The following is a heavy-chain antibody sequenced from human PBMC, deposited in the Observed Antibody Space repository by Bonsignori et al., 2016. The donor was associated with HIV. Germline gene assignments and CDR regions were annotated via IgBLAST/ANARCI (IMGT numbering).Heavy chain of an antibody. Sequence: QLQLQESGPGLVKPSETLSLTCTVSGGSISRSSYYWGWVRQPPGKGLEWIGNIYYGGNTYYNPALKSRVTISVDTSKNQFSLNLTSVTGADTALYCARLYGSGLDYWGQGRLVTVSS. D-gene: IGHD3-10*01. CDR3: RLYGSGLDY. CDR2: IYYGGNT. CDR1: GGSISRSSYY. V-gene: IGHV4-39*07. J-gene: IGHJ4*02.